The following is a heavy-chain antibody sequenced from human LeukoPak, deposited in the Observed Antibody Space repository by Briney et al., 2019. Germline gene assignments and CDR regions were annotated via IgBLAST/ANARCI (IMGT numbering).Heavy chain of an antibody. CDR3: ARVTMVRGVPNGMDV. D-gene: IGHD3-10*01. CDR1: GGSISSYY. V-gene: IGHV4-59*01. CDR2: IYYSGST. Sequence: SETLSLTCTVSGGSISSYYWSWIRQPPGKGLEWIGYIYYSGSTNYNPSLQSRVTISVDTSKNQFSLKLSSVTAADTAVYYCARVTMVRGVPNGMDVWGQGTTVTVSS. J-gene: IGHJ6*02.